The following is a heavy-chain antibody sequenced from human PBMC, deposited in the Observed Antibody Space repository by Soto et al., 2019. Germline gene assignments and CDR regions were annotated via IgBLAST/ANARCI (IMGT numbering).Heavy chain of an antibody. J-gene: IGHJ4*02. CDR2: ISANDVGT. D-gene: IGHD1-20*01. CDR3: AKAKNDYNWDNRPPFDY. Sequence: PGGSLRLSCEVSGFTLRNYAMTWVRQAPWKGLEWVSLISANDVGTYYAESVKTRFTISTDQSRNTVYLQMDSLRADDTAIYYCAKAKNDYNWDNRPPFDYWGQGTLVTVSS. V-gene: IGHV3-23*01. CDR1: GFTLRNYA.